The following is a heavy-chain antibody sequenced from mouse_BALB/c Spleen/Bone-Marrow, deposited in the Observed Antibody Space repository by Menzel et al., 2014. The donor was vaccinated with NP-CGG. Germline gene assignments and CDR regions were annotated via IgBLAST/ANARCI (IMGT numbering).Heavy chain of an antibody. CDR3: VRKYVKGSDY. CDR1: GYTFTGNW. V-gene: IGHV1-61*01. D-gene: IGHD2-10*02. CDR2: IDPSDSET. J-gene: IGHJ2*01. Sequence: QVQLQQSGAELVRPGVSVKLSFKASGYTFTGNWMNWVKQRPGQGLEWIGMIDPSDSETHYNEMFKDKATLTVDKSSSTVYMQFSGLTSEDSAVYYCVRKYVKGSDYWGQGTPLTVSS.